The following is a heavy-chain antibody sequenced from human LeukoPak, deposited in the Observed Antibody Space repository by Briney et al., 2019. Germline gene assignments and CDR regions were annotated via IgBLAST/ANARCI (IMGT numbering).Heavy chain of an antibody. J-gene: IGHJ4*02. CDR2: IYYSGST. CDR3: ARGLPLIRYFDWLQPRYLDY. Sequence: KPSETLSLTCIVSGGSISRYYWNWIRQPPGKGLEWTGYIYYSGSTNYNPSLKSRVTISVDTSKNQFSLKLSSVTAADTAVYYCARGLPLIRYFDWLQPRYLDYWGQGTLVTVSS. D-gene: IGHD3-9*01. V-gene: IGHV4-59*12. CDR1: GGSISRYY.